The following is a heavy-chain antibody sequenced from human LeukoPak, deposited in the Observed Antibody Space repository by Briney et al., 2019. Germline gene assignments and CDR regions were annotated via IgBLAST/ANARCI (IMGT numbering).Heavy chain of an antibody. D-gene: IGHD2-15*01. Sequence: GGSLRLSCAASGFTFSSYSMNWVRQAPGKGLEWVSYISSSSSTIYYADSVKGRFTISRDNAKNSLYLQMNSLRAEDTALYYCAKDGLEGRGYFDYWGQGTLVTVPS. CDR3: AKDGLEGRGYFDY. V-gene: IGHV3-48*01. CDR2: ISSSSSTI. J-gene: IGHJ4*02. CDR1: GFTFSSYS.